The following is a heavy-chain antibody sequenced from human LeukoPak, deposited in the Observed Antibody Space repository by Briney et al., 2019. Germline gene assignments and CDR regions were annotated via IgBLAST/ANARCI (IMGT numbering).Heavy chain of an antibody. Sequence: SQTLSLTCAISGDIVSPNNAAWSWIRQSPSRGLEWLGRTYYRSKWYNYYAGSVKSRIIFNPDTSKNQFSLQLNSVTPEDTAVYYCAREKVVIAATHYYGMDVWGQGTTVTVSS. D-gene: IGHD2-15*01. CDR2: TYYRSKWYN. CDR3: AREKVVIAATHYYGMDV. CDR1: GDIVSPNNAA. V-gene: IGHV6-1*01. J-gene: IGHJ6*02.